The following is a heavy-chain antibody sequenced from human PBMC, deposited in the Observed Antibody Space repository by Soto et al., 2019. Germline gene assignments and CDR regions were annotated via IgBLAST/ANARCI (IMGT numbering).Heavy chain of an antibody. Sequence: LRLSCAASGFTFSSYGMHWVRQAPGKGLEWVAVISYDGSNKYYADSVKGRFTISRDNSKNTLYLQMNSLRAEDTAVYYCAKDRYYGSGSCDYWGQGTLVTVSS. J-gene: IGHJ4*02. V-gene: IGHV3-30*18. D-gene: IGHD3-10*01. CDR3: AKDRYYGSGSCDY. CDR1: GFTFSSYG. CDR2: ISYDGSNK.